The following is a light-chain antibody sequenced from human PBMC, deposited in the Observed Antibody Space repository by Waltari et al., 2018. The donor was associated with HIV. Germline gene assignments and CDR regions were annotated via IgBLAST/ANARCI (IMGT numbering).Light chain of an antibody. CDR2: GNN. Sequence: QSVLTQPPSVSGAPGQRVTIPCTGSSSNIGAGYDVHWYQQLPVTAPKLLIYGNNNRPSGVPDRFSGSKSGTSASLAITGLRAADEADYYCQSYDSSLSGDVIFGGGTTLTVL. CDR3: QSYDSSLSGDVI. V-gene: IGLV1-40*01. CDR1: SSNIGAGYD. J-gene: IGLJ2*01.